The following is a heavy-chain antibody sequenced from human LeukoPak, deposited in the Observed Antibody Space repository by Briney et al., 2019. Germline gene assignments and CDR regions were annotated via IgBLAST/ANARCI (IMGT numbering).Heavy chain of an antibody. CDR1: GFIFSDYT. CDR2: ISSSSAII. CDR3: AREPDTAMDY. Sequence: PGGSLRLSCAASGFIFSDYTMNWVRQAPGKGLEWVSNISSSSAIITYADSVKGRFTISRGNAKKSLYLQMNSLRAEDTAVYYCAREPDTAMDYWGQGTLVTVSS. J-gene: IGHJ4*02. D-gene: IGHD5-18*01. V-gene: IGHV3-48*01.